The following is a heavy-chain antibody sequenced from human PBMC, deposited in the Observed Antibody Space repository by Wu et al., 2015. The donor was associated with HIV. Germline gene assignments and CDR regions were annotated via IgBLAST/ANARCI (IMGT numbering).Heavy chain of an antibody. J-gene: IGHJ3*02. V-gene: IGHV1-69*13. CDR2: IIPIFGTA. CDR1: GGTFSRNS. Sequence: QVQLVQSGAEVKKPGSSVRVSCKTSGGTFSRNSFSWVRQARGQGLEWMGRIIPIFGTANYAQKFQGRVTITADESTSTAYMELSSLRSEDTAVYYCASRAHNDAFDIWGQGTNGHRLF. CDR3: ASRAHNDAFDI.